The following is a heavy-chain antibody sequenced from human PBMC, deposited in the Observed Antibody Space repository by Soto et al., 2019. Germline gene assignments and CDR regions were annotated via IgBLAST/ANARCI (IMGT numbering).Heavy chain of an antibody. CDR1: GGSIRSSSFS. CDR3: ARLRLSLVRGVLVVVTFDI. V-gene: IGHV4-39*01. CDR2: ISYSGSA. D-gene: IGHD3-10*01. J-gene: IGHJ3*02. Sequence: HLQLQESGPGLVKPSETLSLTCTVSGGSIRSSSFSWGWIRQSPGKGLEWIGSISYSGSADYSPSLKSRTTICVDTSKNQFSLKLSSVTAADTAVYFCARLRLSLVRGVLVVVTFDIWGQGTLVTVSS.